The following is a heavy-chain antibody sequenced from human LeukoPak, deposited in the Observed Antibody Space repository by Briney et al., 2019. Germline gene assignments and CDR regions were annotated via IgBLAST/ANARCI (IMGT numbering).Heavy chain of an antibody. V-gene: IGHV4-59*08. Sequence: SETLSPTCTVSGGSISSYYWSWIRQPPGKGLEWIGYIYYSGSTNYNPSLKSRVTISVDTSKNQFSLKLRSVTAADTAVYYCAIHTVTTRYYYYMDVWGKGTTVTVSS. D-gene: IGHD4-11*01. CDR1: GGSISSYY. CDR2: IYYSGST. J-gene: IGHJ6*03. CDR3: AIHTVTTRYYYYMDV.